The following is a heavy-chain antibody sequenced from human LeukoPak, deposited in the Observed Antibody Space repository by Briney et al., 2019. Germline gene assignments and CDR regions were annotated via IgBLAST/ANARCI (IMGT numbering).Heavy chain of an antibody. CDR2: INTDGRTT. J-gene: IGHJ4*02. D-gene: IGHD3-9*01. CDR3: ARVLYFDWLDAY. Sequence: GGSLRLSCAASGFTFRTYWMHWVRQAPGKGLVWVSRINTDGRTTNYADSVKGRFSISRDNSKDTLYLQMNSLRADDTAVYYCARVLYFDWLDAYWGQGTLVTVSS. V-gene: IGHV3-74*01. CDR1: GFTFRTYW.